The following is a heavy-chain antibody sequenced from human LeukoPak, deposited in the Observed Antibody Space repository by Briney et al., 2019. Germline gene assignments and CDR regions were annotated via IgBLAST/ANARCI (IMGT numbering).Heavy chain of an antibody. J-gene: IGHJ4*02. CDR2: ISRSSSYI. Sequence: GGSLRLSCAASGFTFSSYSMNWVRQAPGKGLEWVSSISRSSSYIYYADSVRGRFTISRDNAKNSLYLQMNSLRAEDTAVYYCAREEGGLRLGELSLFQPDHIDYWGQGTLVTVSS. V-gene: IGHV3-21*01. CDR1: GFTFSSYS. CDR3: AREEGGLRLGELSLFQPDHIDY. D-gene: IGHD3-16*02.